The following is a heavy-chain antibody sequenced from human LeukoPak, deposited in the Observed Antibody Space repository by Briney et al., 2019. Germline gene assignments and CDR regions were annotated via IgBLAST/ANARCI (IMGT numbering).Heavy chain of an antibody. CDR1: GLTFSNYA. D-gene: IGHD4-17*01. CDR3: AKGGDGDYVDY. Sequence: PGGSLRLSCAASGLTFSNYAMTWVRQAPGKGLEWVAVISYDGSNKYYADSVKGRFTISRDNSKNTLYLQMNSLRAEDTAVYYCAKGGDGDYVDYWGQGTLDTVSS. J-gene: IGHJ4*02. CDR2: ISYDGSNK. V-gene: IGHV3-30*18.